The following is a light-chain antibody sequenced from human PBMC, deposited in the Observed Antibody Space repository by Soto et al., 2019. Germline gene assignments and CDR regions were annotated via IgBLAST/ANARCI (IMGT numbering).Light chain of an antibody. Sequence: DIQMTQSPSSLSASVGDRVTITCRASQSISTYLNWYQQTPGKAPKLLIYGTSTLQSGVPSRFSGSGYGTDFTLTISSLQPEDFATYYCQQSYSTPRTFGQGTKVEVK. CDR1: QSISTY. CDR2: GTS. J-gene: IGKJ1*01. CDR3: QQSYSTPRT. V-gene: IGKV1-39*01.